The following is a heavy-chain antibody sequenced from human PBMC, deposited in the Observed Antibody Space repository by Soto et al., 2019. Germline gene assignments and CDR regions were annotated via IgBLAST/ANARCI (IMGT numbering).Heavy chain of an antibody. CDR1: GFSFSNYA. D-gene: IGHD3-22*01. CDR3: VRHDRSAFDF. Sequence: EVQLVESGGGLVQPGGSRRVSCAASGFSFSNYAMNWVRQAPGKGLEWVSYISIGSGSIFYADYVKGRFTISRDDAKNSLYLQMNTLRDDDTAVYYCVRHDRSAFDFWGQGTMVTVSS. CDR2: ISIGSGSI. V-gene: IGHV3-48*02. J-gene: IGHJ3*01.